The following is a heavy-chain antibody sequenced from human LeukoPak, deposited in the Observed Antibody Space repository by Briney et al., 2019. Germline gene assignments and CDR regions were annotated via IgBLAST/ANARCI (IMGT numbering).Heavy chain of an antibody. D-gene: IGHD3-10*01. CDR2: ISSSGSTI. J-gene: IGHJ4*02. CDR3: ARLQWFGGYYFDY. CDR1: GFTFSSYE. V-gene: IGHV3-48*03. Sequence: GGSLRLSCAASGFTFSSYEMNWVRQAPGKGLEWVSYISSSGSTIYYADSVKGRFTISRDNAKNSLYLQMNSLRAEDTAVYYCARLQWFGGYYFDYWGQGTLVTISS.